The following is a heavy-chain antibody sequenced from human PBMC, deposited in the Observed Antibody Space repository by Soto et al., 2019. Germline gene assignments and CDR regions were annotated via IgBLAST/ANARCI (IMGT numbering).Heavy chain of an antibody. Sequence: QVQLVQSGAEVKKPGSSVKVSCRASGVTFSSYTIGWVRQAPGHGLEWMGRIIPILGIPHYAQKFQGRVTITEYISTSTAYMELSSLRSEDTAVYYCARGDDILTGSDYWGQGTLVTVSS. D-gene: IGHD3-9*01. V-gene: IGHV1-69*02. CDR2: IIPILGIP. CDR1: GVTFSSYT. CDR3: ARGDDILTGSDY. J-gene: IGHJ4*02.